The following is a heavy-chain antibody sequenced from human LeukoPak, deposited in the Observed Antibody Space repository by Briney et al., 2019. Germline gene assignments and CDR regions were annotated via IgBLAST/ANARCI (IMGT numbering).Heavy chain of an antibody. CDR2: INHSGST. CDR3: ARGSSLWYYYDSSGYSPFDY. D-gene: IGHD3-22*01. J-gene: IGHJ4*02. CDR1: GGSFSGYY. V-gene: IGHV4-34*01. Sequence: PSETLSLTSAVYGGSFSGYYWSWIRQPPGKGLEWIGEINHSGSTNYNPSLKSRVTISVDTSKNQFSLKLSSVTAADTAVYYCARGSSLWYYYDSSGYSPFDYWGQGTLVTVSS.